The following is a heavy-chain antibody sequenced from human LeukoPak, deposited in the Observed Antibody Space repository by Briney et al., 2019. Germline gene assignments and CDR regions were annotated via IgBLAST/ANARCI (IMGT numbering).Heavy chain of an antibody. V-gene: IGHV3-30*18. J-gene: IGHJ4*02. Sequence: GGSLRLSCAASGFTFSSYGMHWVRQAPGKGLEWVAVISYDGSNKYYADSVKGRFTISRDNSKNTLYLQMNSLRAEDTAVYYCAKDRYYYGNYLDYWGQGTLVTVSS. CDR2: ISYDGSNK. CDR1: GFTFSSYG. D-gene: IGHD3-10*01. CDR3: AKDRYYYGNYLDY.